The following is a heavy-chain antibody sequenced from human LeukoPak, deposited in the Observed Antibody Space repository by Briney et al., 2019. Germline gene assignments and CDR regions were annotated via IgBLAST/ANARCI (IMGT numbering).Heavy chain of an antibody. D-gene: IGHD6-19*01. Sequence: ASVKVSCKTSGYTFTTYAIHWVRQAPGQRLEWMGWINAGNGNIKYSQKFQGRVTITRDTSASTAYMELSSLRSEDTAVYYCVRGAPIRVTGAATFDPWGQGTLVTVSS. CDR1: GYTFTTYA. CDR2: INAGNGNI. CDR3: VRGAPIRVTGAATFDP. V-gene: IGHV1-3*01. J-gene: IGHJ5*02.